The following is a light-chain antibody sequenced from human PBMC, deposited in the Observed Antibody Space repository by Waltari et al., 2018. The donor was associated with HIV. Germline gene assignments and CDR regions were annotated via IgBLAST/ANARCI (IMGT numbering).Light chain of an antibody. CDR3: SLYTGTTNVL. J-gene: IGLJ2*01. V-gene: IGLV2-18*01. Sequence: QSALTQPPSVSGSPGQSVSISCTGSSSDVGSYNRVSWYQHPPGTAPKLIIYEVNNRPSGVPDRFSGSQSGNTASLTISGLQAEDEADYYCSLYTGTTNVLFGGGTKLTVL. CDR1: SSDVGSYNR. CDR2: EVN.